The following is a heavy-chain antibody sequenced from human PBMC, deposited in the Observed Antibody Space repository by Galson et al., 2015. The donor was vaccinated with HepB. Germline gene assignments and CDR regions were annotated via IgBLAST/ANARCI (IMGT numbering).Heavy chain of an antibody. CDR3: AKGGGNCTNGVCS. D-gene: IGHD2-8*01. CDR2: IPYDGSNK. Sequence: SLRLSCAASGFTFSSYGMHWVRQAPGKGLEWVAVIPYDGSNKYYADSVKGRFTISRDNSKNTLYLQMNSLRAEDTAVYYCAKGGGNCTNGVCSWGQGTLVTVSS. V-gene: IGHV3-30*18. J-gene: IGHJ5*02. CDR1: GFTFSSYG.